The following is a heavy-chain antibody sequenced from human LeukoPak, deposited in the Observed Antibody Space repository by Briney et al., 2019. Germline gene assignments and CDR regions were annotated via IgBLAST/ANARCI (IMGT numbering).Heavy chain of an antibody. CDR1: GFTFTSYG. J-gene: IGHJ6*03. CDR3: ASLPREYYYDSSGYYGRDGFYYYYMDV. D-gene: IGHD3-22*01. Sequence: GGSLRLSCAAYGFTFTSYGMSWVRQAPGKGLEWVSAISGSGGRTYYAVSVKGRVTISRDNSKTTLYLQMNSLRAEDTAVYYCASLPREYYYDSSGYYGRDGFYYYYMDVWGKGTTVTISS. CDR2: ISGSGGRT. V-gene: IGHV3-23*01.